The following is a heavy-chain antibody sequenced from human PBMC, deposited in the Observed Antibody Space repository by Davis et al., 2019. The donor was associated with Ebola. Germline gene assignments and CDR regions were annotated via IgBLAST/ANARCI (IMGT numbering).Heavy chain of an antibody. Sequence: GGSLRLSCAASGFTFSGSAMHWVRQASGKGLEWVGRIRSKANSYATAYAASVKGRFTISRDDSKNTAYLQMNSLKTEDTAVYYCAKSGLSVGVVKDHYGMDVWGKGTTVTVSS. CDR1: GFTFSGSA. J-gene: IGHJ6*04. V-gene: IGHV3-73*01. CDR3: AKSGLSVGVVKDHYGMDV. CDR2: IRSKANSYAT. D-gene: IGHD3-3*01.